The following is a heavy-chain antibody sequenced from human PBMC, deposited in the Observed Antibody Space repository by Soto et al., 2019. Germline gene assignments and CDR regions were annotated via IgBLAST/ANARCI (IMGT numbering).Heavy chain of an antibody. CDR2: IIPMPGIA. J-gene: IGHJ3*02. Sequence: QVQLVQSGAEVKEPGSSVKVSCKASGGTFSTYTIIWVRQAPGQGLEWMGRIIPMPGIAKYEQKFQGRVTILADKSASTAYMELSSLRSEDTAVYYCAIYGGNGDDAYDIWGQGTMVTVSS. CDR1: GGTFSTYT. CDR3: AIYGGNGDDAYDI. D-gene: IGHD2-15*01. V-gene: IGHV1-69*02.